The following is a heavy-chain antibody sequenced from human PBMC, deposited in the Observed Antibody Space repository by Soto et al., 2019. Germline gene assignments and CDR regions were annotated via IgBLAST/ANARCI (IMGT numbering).Heavy chain of an antibody. CDR3: ARSQLGGVTTAFDI. CDR2: ISSSSSTI. V-gene: IGHV3-48*01. J-gene: IGHJ3*02. D-gene: IGHD4-17*01. Sequence: PGVSLRLSCAASGFTFSSYSMNWVRQAPGKGLEWVSYISSSSSTIYYADSVKGRFTISRDNAKNSLYLQMNSLRAEDTAVYYCARSQLGGVTTAFDIWGQGTMVTVSS. CDR1: GFTFSSYS.